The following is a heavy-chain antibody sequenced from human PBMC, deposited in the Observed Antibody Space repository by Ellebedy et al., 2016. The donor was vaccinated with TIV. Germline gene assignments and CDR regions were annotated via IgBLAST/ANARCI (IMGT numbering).Heavy chain of an antibody. CDR3: ARDQQGQWLDRWLFGC. V-gene: IGHV3-33*01. CDR1: GFTFSNFG. CDR2: IWSDGSKK. D-gene: IGHD6-19*01. J-gene: IGHJ4*02. Sequence: GESLKIPCAASGFTFSNFGMHWVRQAPGKGLEWVAVIWSDGSKKYYAGSVKGRFTISRDNSKNTLYLQMNSLRVEDTAVYYCARDQQGQWLDRWLFGCWGQGTLVTVSS.